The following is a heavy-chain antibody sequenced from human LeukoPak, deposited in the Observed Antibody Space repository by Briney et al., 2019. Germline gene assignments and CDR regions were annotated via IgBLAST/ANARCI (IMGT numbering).Heavy chain of an antibody. CDR1: GLTFSNAW. V-gene: IGHV3-15*01. J-gene: IGHJ2*01. Sequence: GGSLRLSCAASGLTFSNAWMSWVRQAPGKGPEWVGRIKGKTEGGTTDYAAPVKGRFTISRDDSKNTLYLQMNSLKTEDTAVYYCTTRYTYGYWYFDLWGRGTLVTVSS. CDR3: TTRYTYGYWYFDL. CDR2: IKGKTEGGTT. D-gene: IGHD5-18*01.